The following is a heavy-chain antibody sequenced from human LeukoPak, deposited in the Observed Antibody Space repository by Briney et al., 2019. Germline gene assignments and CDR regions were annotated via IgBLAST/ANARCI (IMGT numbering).Heavy chain of an antibody. Sequence: SETLSLTVAVYGGSFSCSHWSWSRQPPGKGLEWSGEINHSGSTNYNPSLKSRVAISVDTSKNQFSLKLASGTAAGTAVYWLARDPSRCTNGVSYRRWEPIFDYWGQGTLVTVSS. CDR3: ARDPSRCTNGVSYRRWEPIFDY. CDR2: INHSGST. CDR1: GGSFSCSH. D-gene: IGHD2-8*01. V-gene: IGHV4-34*01. J-gene: IGHJ4*02.